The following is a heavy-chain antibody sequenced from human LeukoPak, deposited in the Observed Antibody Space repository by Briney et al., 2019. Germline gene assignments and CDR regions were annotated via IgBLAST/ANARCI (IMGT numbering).Heavy chain of an antibody. J-gene: IGHJ2*01. Sequence: GGSLRLSCAASGFTFSSYDIHWVRQATGKGLEWVSGIGTAGEIYYPGSVKGRFTISRENAKNSLYLQMNSLRAGGTAVYYCARAAYSSTWYSRYFDLWGRGTLVTVSS. CDR3: ARAAYSSTWYSRYFDL. CDR2: IGTAGEI. CDR1: GFTFSSYD. D-gene: IGHD6-13*01. V-gene: IGHV3-13*01.